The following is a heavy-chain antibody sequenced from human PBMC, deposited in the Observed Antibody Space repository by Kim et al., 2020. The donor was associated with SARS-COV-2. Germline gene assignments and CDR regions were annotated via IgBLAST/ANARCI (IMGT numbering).Heavy chain of an antibody. V-gene: IGHV3-33*01. Sequence: YYASSGKGRFTISSDNSKSTLYLEMTGVRAEDTAVYYCARIDSGYDYFDYWGQGTLVTVSS. D-gene: IGHD5-12*01. CDR3: ARIDSGYDYFDY. J-gene: IGHJ4*02.